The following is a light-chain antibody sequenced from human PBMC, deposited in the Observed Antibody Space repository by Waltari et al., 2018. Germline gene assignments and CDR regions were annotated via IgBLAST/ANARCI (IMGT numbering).Light chain of an antibody. J-gene: IGLJ1*01. Sequence: SSELTQDPAVSVALGQTVRITCQGDSLRSYYASWYQQKPGQAPVLVIYGKNNRPSGIPDRFSGSSSGNTASLTITWAQAEDEADYYCNSRDSSGNLYVFGTGTKVTVL. CDR3: NSRDSSGNLYV. CDR2: GKN. V-gene: IGLV3-19*01. CDR1: SLRSYY.